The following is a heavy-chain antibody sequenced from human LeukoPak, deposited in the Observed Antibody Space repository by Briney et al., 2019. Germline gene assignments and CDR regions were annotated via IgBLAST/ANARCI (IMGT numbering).Heavy chain of an antibody. J-gene: IGHJ4*02. D-gene: IGHD3-3*01. CDR2: ISGSGDST. CDR3: AKDSSRIAIFSY. Sequence: GGSLRLSCAASGFTFSSYAMSWVRQAPGNGLEWVSGISGSGDSTYYADSVKGRFTISRDNSKNTLYLQMNSLRAEDTAVYYCAKDSSRIAIFSYWGQGTLVTVSS. CDR1: GFTFSSYA. V-gene: IGHV3-23*01.